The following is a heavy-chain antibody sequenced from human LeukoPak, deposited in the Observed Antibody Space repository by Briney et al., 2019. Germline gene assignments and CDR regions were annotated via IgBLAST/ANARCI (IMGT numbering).Heavy chain of an antibody. Sequence: GGSLRLSCAASGFTFSSYAMSWVRQAPGKGLEWVGRIKSKTDGGTTDYAAPVKGRFTISRDDSKNTLYLQMNSLKTEDTAVYYCTTGFCGSYCFDYWGQGTLVTVSS. V-gene: IGHV3-15*01. CDR3: TTGFCGSYCFDY. J-gene: IGHJ4*02. CDR1: GFTFSSYA. CDR2: IKSKTDGGTT. D-gene: IGHD1-26*01.